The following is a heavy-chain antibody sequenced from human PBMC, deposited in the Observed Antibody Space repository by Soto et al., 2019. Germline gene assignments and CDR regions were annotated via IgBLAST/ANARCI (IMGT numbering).Heavy chain of an antibody. CDR3: ARAHPSAFDI. D-gene: IGHD2-2*01. Sequence: QVQLQESGPGLVKPSQTLSLTCTVSGGSISSGDYYWSWIRQHPGKGLEWIGDIYNTGGTFYNPSLTSRITMSVDTSKNQISLTVWSVAAADTAVYYCARAHPSAFDIWGRGTKVTVSS. CDR1: GGSISSGDYY. V-gene: IGHV4-31*03. CDR2: IYNTGGT. J-gene: IGHJ3*02.